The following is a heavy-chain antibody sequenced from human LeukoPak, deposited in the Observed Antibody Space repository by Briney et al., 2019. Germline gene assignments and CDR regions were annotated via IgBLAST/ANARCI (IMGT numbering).Heavy chain of an antibody. J-gene: IGHJ4*02. Sequence: SETLSLTCTVSDGSISSYYWSWIRQPPGKGLEWIGYINYSGSTNYNPSLKSRVTISVDTSKNQFSLKLSSVTAEDTAVYYCARGPYYYDSSGHYYAYYFDYWGQGTLVTVSS. CDR3: ARGPYYYDSSGHYYAYYFDY. D-gene: IGHD3-22*01. CDR2: INYSGST. CDR1: DGSISSYY. V-gene: IGHV4-59*01.